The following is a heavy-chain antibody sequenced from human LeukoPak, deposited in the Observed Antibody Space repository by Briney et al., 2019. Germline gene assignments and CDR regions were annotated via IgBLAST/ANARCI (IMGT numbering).Heavy chain of an antibody. CDR2: ISAYNGDT. Sequence: ASVTVSCKASGYTFTSYGISWVRQAPGQGLEWMGWISAYNGDTNYAQKLQGRVTMTTDTSTSTAYMELRSLRSDDTAVYYCARDSLTDYDILTGYYSRGTPDYWGQGTLVTVSS. J-gene: IGHJ4*02. V-gene: IGHV1-18*01. CDR1: GYTFTSYG. CDR3: ARDSLTDYDILTGYYSRGTPDY. D-gene: IGHD3-9*01.